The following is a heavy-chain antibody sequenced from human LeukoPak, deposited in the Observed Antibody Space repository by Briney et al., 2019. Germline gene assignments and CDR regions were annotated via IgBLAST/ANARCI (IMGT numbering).Heavy chain of an antibody. Sequence: GRSLRLSCAASGFRFGSHAVHWVRQAPGKGLEWLAQIWYDGSNKYYVDSVKGRFTTSRDNSKNTVYLQMNSLRAGDTAVYFCARDGQQLAPYAMDVWGQGTTVTVSS. CDR1: GFRFGSHA. D-gene: IGHD6-13*01. CDR2: IWYDGSNK. V-gene: IGHV3-33*01. CDR3: ARDGQQLAPYAMDV. J-gene: IGHJ6*02.